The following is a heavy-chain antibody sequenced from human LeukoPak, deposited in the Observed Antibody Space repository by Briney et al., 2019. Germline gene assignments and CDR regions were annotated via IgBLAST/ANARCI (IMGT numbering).Heavy chain of an antibody. CDR3: ARVSHYDTAKSSFDY. CDR2: INPSGGST. V-gene: IGHV1-46*01. Sequence: ASVKVSCKASGYTFTSYYMHWVRRAPGQGLEWMGIINPSGGSTSYAQKFQGRVAMTRDTSTSTVYMELSSLRSEDTAVYYCARVSHYDTAKSSFDYWGQGTLVTVSS. CDR1: GYTFTSYY. D-gene: IGHD3-16*01. J-gene: IGHJ4*02.